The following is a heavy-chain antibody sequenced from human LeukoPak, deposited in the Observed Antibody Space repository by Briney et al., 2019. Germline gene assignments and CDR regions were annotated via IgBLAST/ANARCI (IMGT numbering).Heavy chain of an antibody. Sequence: SETLSLTCTVSGGSISSSTYYWGWIRQPPGKGLEWLGSIYYSGNTYHNPSLKSRLTISVDTSKNQFSLKLSSVTAADTAVYYCARGRRITFGGIIVPFDYWGQGTVVTVSS. CDR1: GGSISSSTYY. V-gene: IGHV4-39*01. CDR3: ARGRRITFGGIIVPFDY. J-gene: IGHJ4*02. D-gene: IGHD3-16*02. CDR2: IYYSGNT.